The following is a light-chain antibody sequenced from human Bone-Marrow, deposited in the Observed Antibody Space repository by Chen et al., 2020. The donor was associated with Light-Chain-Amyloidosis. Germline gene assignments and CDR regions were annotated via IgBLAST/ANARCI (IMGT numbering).Light chain of an antibody. CDR3: QSYDSSLSGWV. J-gene: IGLJ3*02. Sequence: QSVLTQPPSVSGAPGQRVTISCTGSSSNIGAGYDVHWYQKLPGTAPKLLIYGNSNRPSGAPDRCSGSKSGTTASLAITGLQAEDEADYYCQSYDSSLSGWVFGGGTKLTVL. CDR2: GNS. V-gene: IGLV1-40*01. CDR1: SSNIGAGYD.